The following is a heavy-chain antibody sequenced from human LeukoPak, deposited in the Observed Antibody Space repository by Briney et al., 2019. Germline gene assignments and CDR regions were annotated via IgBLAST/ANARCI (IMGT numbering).Heavy chain of an antibody. V-gene: IGHV1-69*04. Sequence: ASVKASCKASGGTFSSYAISWVRQAPGQGLEWMGRIIPILGIANYAQKFQGRVTITADKSTSTAYMELSSLRSEDTAVYYCASIYGEGVDPWGQGTLVTVSS. CDR2: IIPILGIA. J-gene: IGHJ5*02. D-gene: IGHD2/OR15-2a*01. CDR3: ASIYGEGVDP. CDR1: GGTFSSYA.